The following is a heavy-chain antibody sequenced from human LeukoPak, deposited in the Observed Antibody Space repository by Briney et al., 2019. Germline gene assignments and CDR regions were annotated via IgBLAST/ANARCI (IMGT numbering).Heavy chain of an antibody. J-gene: IGHJ5*02. CDR3: ARQLNWFDP. Sequence: SETLSLTCTVSGGSISSYYWSWIRQPPGKGLEWIGYIYYSGSTNYNPSLKSRVTISVDTSKNRFSLKLSSVTAADTAVYYCARQLNWFDPWGQGTLVTVSS. CDR1: GGSISSYY. CDR2: IYYSGST. D-gene: IGHD2-2*01. V-gene: IGHV4-59*01.